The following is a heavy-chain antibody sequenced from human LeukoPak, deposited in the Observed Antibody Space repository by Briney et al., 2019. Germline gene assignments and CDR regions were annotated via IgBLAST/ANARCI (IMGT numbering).Heavy chain of an antibody. CDR3: TTRITMVRGVADY. J-gene: IGHJ4*02. D-gene: IGHD3-10*01. CDR2: IKNKTDGGTT. Sequence: GGSLRLSCAASGFTFSNAWMSWVRQAPGKGLEWVGRIKNKTDGGTTDYAAPVKGRFTISRDDSKNTLYLQMNSLKTEDTAVYYCTTRITMVRGVADYWGQGTVVTVSS. V-gene: IGHV3-15*01. CDR1: GFTFSNAW.